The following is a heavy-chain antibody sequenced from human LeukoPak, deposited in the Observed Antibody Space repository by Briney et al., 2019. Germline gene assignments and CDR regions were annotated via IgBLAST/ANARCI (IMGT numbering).Heavy chain of an antibody. CDR3: ARDQARYYYDSSGYADY. CDR2: ISAYNGNT. Sequence: ASVKVSCKASGYTFTSYGISWVRQAPGQGLEWMGWISAYNGNTNYAKKLQGRVTMTTDTSTSTAYMELRSLRSDDTAVYYCARDQARYYYDSSGYADYWGQGTLVTVSS. J-gene: IGHJ4*02. D-gene: IGHD3-22*01. CDR1: GYTFTSYG. V-gene: IGHV1-18*01.